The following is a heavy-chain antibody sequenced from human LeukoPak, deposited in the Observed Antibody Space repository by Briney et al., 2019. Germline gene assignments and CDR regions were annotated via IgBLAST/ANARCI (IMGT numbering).Heavy chain of an antibody. CDR1: GFTFSGSA. CDR3: TRRSMDYDILTGPMYYYYGMDV. V-gene: IGHV3-73*01. Sequence: TGGSLKLSCAASGFTFSGSAMHWVRQASGKGLEWVGRIRSKANSYATAYAASVKGRFTISRDDSKNTAYLQMNSLETEDTAVYYCTRRSMDYDILTGPMYYYYGMDVWGQGTTVTVSS. CDR2: IRSKANSYAT. D-gene: IGHD3-9*01. J-gene: IGHJ6*02.